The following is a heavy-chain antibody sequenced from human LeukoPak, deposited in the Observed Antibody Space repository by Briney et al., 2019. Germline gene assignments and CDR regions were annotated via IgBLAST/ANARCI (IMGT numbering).Heavy chain of an antibody. CDR1: GYTFTDYN. V-gene: IGHV3-21*01. J-gene: IGHJ4*02. CDR3: ARDAYSYGFYYYDY. D-gene: IGHD5-18*01. Sequence: GGSLRLSCAASGYTFTDYNMNWVRQAPGKGLEWVLSISSSSSFIYYADSVKGRFTISRDNAEKSVYLQMNSLRAEDTAVYYCARDAYSYGFYYYDYWGQGTLVTASS. CDR2: ISSSSSFI.